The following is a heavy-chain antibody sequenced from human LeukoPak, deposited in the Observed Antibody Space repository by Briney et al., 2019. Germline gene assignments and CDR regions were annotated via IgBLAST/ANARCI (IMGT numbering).Heavy chain of an antibody. V-gene: IGHV4-34*01. D-gene: IGHD3-10*01. J-gene: IGHJ4*02. CDR1: GGSISSYY. CDR2: INHSGST. CDR3: ARAGRVRGVSYYFDY. Sequence: SETLSLTCTVSGGSISSYYWSWIRQPPGKGLEWIGEINHSGSTNYNPSLKSRVTISVDTSKNQFSLKLSSVTAADTAVYYCARAGRVRGVSYYFDYWGQGTLVTVSS.